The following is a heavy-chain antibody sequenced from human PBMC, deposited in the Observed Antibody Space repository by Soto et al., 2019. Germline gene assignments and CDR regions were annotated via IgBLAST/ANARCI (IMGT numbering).Heavy chain of an antibody. J-gene: IGHJ6*02. CDR1: GGSISSSNW. Sequence: SETLSLTCAVSGGSISSSNWWSWVRQPPGKGLEWIGEIYHSGSTNYNPSLKSRVTISVDKSKNQFSLKLSSVTAADTAVYYCARRKYYYDSSGYYQPYYGMDVWGQGTTVTVSS. V-gene: IGHV4-4*02. CDR2: IYHSGST. D-gene: IGHD3-22*01. CDR3: ARRKYYYDSSGYYQPYYGMDV.